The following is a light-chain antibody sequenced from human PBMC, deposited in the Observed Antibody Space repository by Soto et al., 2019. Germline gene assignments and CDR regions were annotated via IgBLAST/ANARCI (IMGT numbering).Light chain of an antibody. CDR1: QSVSSGY. CDR3: QQYGDSPLT. J-gene: IGKJ1*01. Sequence: EIVLTQSPGTLSLTPGERATLSCRASQSVSSGYLAWYQQKPGQAPRLLIFGASSRATGIPDRFSGSGSGTDFTLTISGLEPEDFTLYYCQQYGDSPLTFGQGTKVDIK. CDR2: GAS. V-gene: IGKV3-20*01.